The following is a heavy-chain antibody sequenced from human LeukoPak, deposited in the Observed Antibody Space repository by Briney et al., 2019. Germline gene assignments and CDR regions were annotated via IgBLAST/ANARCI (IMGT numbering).Heavy chain of an antibody. Sequence: PGGPLRLSCAASGFTFSDYYMSWIRQAPGKGLEWVSYISSSGSTIYYADSVKGRFTISRDNAKNSLYLQMNSLRAEDTAVYYCARDGRPDIVVVGNRPTSAYYYGMDVWGQGTTVTVSS. D-gene: IGHD2-2*01. CDR3: ARDGRPDIVVVGNRPTSAYYYGMDV. V-gene: IGHV3-11*01. CDR1: GFTFSDYY. J-gene: IGHJ6*02. CDR2: ISSSGSTI.